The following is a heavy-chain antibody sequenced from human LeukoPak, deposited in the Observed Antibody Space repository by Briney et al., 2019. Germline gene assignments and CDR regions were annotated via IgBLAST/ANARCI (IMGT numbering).Heavy chain of an antibody. Sequence: GGSLKISCKGSGFSFTTNWIGWVRQMPGKGLEWMGIIYPGDSDTRYSPSFQGQVTISADKSITTAYLQWSSLKASDTAMYFCARHTGVGAAADSWGQGAPVTVSS. CDR2: IYPGDSDT. CDR3: ARHTGVGAAADS. D-gene: IGHD6-13*01. J-gene: IGHJ4*02. V-gene: IGHV5-51*01. CDR1: GFSFTTNW.